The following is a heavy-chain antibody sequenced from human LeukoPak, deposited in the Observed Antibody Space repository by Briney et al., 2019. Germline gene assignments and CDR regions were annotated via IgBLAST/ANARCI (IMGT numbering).Heavy chain of an antibody. J-gene: IGHJ3*02. Sequence: PGGSLRLSCAASGFTFSSYGMHWVRQAPGKGLEWVAVISYDGSNKYYADSVKGRFTISRDNSKNTLYLQMNSLRAEDTAVYYCARAWGLTTNDAFDIWGQGTMVTVSS. V-gene: IGHV3-30*03. CDR3: ARAWGLTTNDAFDI. CDR2: ISYDGSNK. D-gene: IGHD3-3*01. CDR1: GFTFSSYG.